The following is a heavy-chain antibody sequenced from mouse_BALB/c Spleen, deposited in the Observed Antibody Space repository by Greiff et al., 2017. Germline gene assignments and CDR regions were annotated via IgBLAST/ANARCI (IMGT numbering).Heavy chain of an antibody. CDR3: ARAGNYQAWFAY. CDR1: GYSFTSYW. Sequence: QVQLQQPGAELVRPGASVKLSCKASGYSFTSYWMNWVKQRPGQGLEWIGMIHPSDIETRLNQKFKDKATLTVDKSSSTAYMQLSSPTSEDSAVYYCARAGNYQAWFAYWGQGTLVTVSA. CDR2: IHPSDIET. D-gene: IGHD2-1*01. V-gene: IGHV1-61*01. J-gene: IGHJ3*01.